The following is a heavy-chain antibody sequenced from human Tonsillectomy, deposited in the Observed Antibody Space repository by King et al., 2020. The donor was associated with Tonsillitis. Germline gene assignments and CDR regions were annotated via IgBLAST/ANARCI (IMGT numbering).Heavy chain of an antibody. D-gene: IGHD3-10*01. CDR2: ISYDGSNK. CDR3: ARAGNVGDYFDY. Sequence: VQLVESGGGVVQPGRSLRLSCAASGFTFSSYAMHWVRQAPGKGLEWVAVISYDGSNKYYADSVKGRFTISRDNSKNTLYLQMNSLRAEDTAVYYCARAGNVGDYFDYWGQGTLVTVSS. V-gene: IGHV3-30*01. CDR1: GFTFSSYA. J-gene: IGHJ4*02.